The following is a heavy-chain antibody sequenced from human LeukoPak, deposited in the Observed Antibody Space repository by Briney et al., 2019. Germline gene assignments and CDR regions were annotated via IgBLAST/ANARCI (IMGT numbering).Heavy chain of an antibody. CDR1: GYTFTNYA. Sequence: ASVKVSCKASGYTFTNYAMNWVRQAPGQGLEWMGWIHPSTGNPTYAQGFTGRFVFSLDTSVSTTYLQISSLKAEDSAVYYCARAYQRLGELSLPDYWGQGTLVTVSS. CDR3: ARAYQRLGELSLPDY. CDR2: IHPSTGNP. J-gene: IGHJ4*02. D-gene: IGHD3-16*02. V-gene: IGHV7-4-1*02.